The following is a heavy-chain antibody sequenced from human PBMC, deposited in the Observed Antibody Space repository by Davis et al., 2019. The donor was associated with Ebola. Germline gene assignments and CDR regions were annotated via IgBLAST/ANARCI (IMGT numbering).Heavy chain of an antibody. CDR2: IYYSGST. J-gene: IGHJ5*02. CDR3: ARGVSLMVYAPDWFDP. V-gene: IGHV4-31*03. CDR1: GGSISSSSYY. Sequence: LRLSCTVSGGSISSSSYYWSWIRQHPGKGLEWIGYIYYSGSTYYNPSLKSRVTISVDTSKNQFSLKLNSVTAADTAVYYCARGVSLMVYAPDWFDPWGQGTLVTVSS. D-gene: IGHD2-8*01.